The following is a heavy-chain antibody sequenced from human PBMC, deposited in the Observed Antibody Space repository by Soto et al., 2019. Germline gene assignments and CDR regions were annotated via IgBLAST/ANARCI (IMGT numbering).Heavy chain of an antibody. J-gene: IGHJ6*02. D-gene: IGHD3-22*01. CDR2: INPNSGGT. V-gene: IGHV1-2*04. Sequence: GPSVKVSCKASGYTFTGYYMHWVRQAPGQGLEWMGWINPNSGGTNYAQKFQGWVTMTRDTSISTAYMELSRLRSDDTAVYYCGRGGGLYYYDSSGSWDYYYGMDVWGQGTTVTVSS. CDR3: GRGGGLYYYDSSGSWDYYYGMDV. CDR1: GYTFTGYY.